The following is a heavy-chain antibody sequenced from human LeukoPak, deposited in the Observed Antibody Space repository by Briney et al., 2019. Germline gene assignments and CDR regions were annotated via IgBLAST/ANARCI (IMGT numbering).Heavy chain of an antibody. Sequence: PGGSLRLSCAASGFTFDDYAMHWVRQAPGKGLEWVSGISWNSGSIGYAHSVKGRFTISRDNAKNSLYLQMNSLRAEDMALYYCAKAGYYYDSSGYYLDYWGQGTLVTVSS. V-gene: IGHV3-9*03. J-gene: IGHJ4*02. CDR1: GFTFDDYA. CDR3: AKAGYYYDSSGYYLDY. D-gene: IGHD3-22*01. CDR2: ISWNSGSI.